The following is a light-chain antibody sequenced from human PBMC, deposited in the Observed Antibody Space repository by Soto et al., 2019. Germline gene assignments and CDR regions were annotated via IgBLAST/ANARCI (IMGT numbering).Light chain of an antibody. CDR3: HQRTNSPPWT. CDR2: GVA. V-gene: IGKV3-11*01. Sequence: EIVLTQSPATLSLSPGEGASLSCRASQNISTYLAWYHQRPGQVPRLLIYGVAKRAPAIPPRFSGSGSGTDVTLSVSGLETEDVATDYCHQRTNSPPWTFGQGTRVELK. CDR1: QNISTY. J-gene: IGKJ1*01.